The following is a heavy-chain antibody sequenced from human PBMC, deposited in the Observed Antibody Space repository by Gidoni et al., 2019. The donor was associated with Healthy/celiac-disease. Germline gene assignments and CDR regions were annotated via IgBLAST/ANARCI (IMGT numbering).Heavy chain of an antibody. CDR3: AKDLLVRINWFDP. J-gene: IGHJ5*02. V-gene: IGHV3-30*02. Sequence: QVQLVESGGGVVQPGGSLRLSCVASGFTFSYSGMHWVRQAPGRGLEWVAFIRYDGSEKYYADSVKGRFTISRDNSKNTLYLQMNSLRAEDTALYYCAKDLLVRINWFDPWGQGTLVTVSS. CDR1: GFTFSYSG. CDR2: IRYDGSEK.